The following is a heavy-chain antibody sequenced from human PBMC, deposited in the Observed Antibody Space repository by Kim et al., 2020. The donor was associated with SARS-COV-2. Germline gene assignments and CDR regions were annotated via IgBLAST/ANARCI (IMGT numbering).Heavy chain of an antibody. CDR3: ARQSSSGWYANYFDY. J-gene: IGHJ4*02. CDR1: GGSISSSSYY. Sequence: SETLSLTCTVSGGSISSSSYYWGWIRQPPGKGLEWIGSIYYSGSTYYNPSLKSRVTISVDTSKNQFSLKLSSVTAADTAVYYCARQSSSGWYANYFDYWGQGTLVTVSS. D-gene: IGHD6-19*01. V-gene: IGHV4-39*01. CDR2: IYYSGST.